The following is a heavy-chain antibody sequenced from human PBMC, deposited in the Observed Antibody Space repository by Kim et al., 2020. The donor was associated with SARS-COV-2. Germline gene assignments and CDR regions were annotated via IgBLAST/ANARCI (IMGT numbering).Heavy chain of an antibody. CDR3: ARVGGCSSTSCYLPSPRYYYYGMDV. CDR1: GYTFTGYY. J-gene: IGHJ6*02. V-gene: IGHV1-2*06. D-gene: IGHD2-2*01. Sequence: ASVKVSCKASGYTFTGYYMHWVRQAPGQGLEWMGRIKPNSGGTNYAQKFQGRVTMTRDTSISTAYMELSRLRSDDTAVYYCARVGGCSSTSCYLPSPRYYYYGMDVWGQGTTVTVSS. CDR2: IKPNSGGT.